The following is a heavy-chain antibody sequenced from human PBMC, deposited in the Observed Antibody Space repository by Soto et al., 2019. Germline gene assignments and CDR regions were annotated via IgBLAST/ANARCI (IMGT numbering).Heavy chain of an antibody. CDR2: IYSGGST. CDR1: GFTVSSNY. Sequence: GGSLRLSCAASGFTVSSNYMSWVRQAPGKGLEWVSVIYSGGSTYYADSVKGRFTISRDNSKNTLYLQMNSLRAEDTAVYYCARETSDIGSDYWGQGTLVTVSS. CDR3: ARETSDIGSDY. J-gene: IGHJ4*02. V-gene: IGHV3-53*01. D-gene: IGHD2-15*01.